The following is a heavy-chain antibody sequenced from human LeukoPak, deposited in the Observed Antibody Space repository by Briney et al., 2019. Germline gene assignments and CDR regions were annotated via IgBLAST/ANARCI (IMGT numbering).Heavy chain of an antibody. D-gene: IGHD6-13*01. Sequence: GGSLRLSRAASGFTFSSYAMSWVRQAPGKGLEWVSAISGSGGSTYYADSVKGRFTISRDNSKNTLYLQMNSLRAEDTAVYYCAKGIAAAGNHVIDYWGQGTLVTVSS. CDR2: ISGSGGST. J-gene: IGHJ4*02. V-gene: IGHV3-23*01. CDR3: AKGIAAAGNHVIDY. CDR1: GFTFSSYA.